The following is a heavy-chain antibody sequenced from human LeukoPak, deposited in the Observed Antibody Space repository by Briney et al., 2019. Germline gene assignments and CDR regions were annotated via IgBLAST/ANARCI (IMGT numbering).Heavy chain of an antibody. CDR1: GFTFSSYA. CDR3: AKVGHGYSSIPLLDY. D-gene: IGHD6-13*01. J-gene: IGHJ4*02. Sequence: GGSLRLSCAASGFTFSSYAMSWVRQAPGKGLEWVSAISGSGGSTYYADSVKGRFTISRDKSKNTLYLQMNSLRAEDTAVYYCAKVGHGYSSIPLLDYWGQGTLVTVSS. CDR2: ISGSGGST. V-gene: IGHV3-23*01.